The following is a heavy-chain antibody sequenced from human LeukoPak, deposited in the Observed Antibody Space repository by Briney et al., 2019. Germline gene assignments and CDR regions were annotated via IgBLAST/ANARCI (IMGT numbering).Heavy chain of an antibody. V-gene: IGHV4-34*01. CDR2: INHSGST. J-gene: IGHJ4*02. CDR1: GGSFSGYY. D-gene: IGHD3/OR15-3a*01. Sequence: SETLSLTCAVYGGSFSGYYWSWIRQPPGKGLEWIGEINHSGSTNYNPSLKSRVTISVDTSKNQFSLKLSSVTAADTAVYYCARFLRIRIFGLSGGNYFDYWGQGTLVTVSS. CDR3: ARFLRIRIFGLSGGNYFDY.